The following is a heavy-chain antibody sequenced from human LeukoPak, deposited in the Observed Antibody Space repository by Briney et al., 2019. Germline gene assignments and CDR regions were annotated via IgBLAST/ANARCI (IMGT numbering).Heavy chain of an antibody. J-gene: IGHJ2*01. V-gene: IGHV4-39*07. Sequence: SETLSLTCTVSGGSISSSNFCWGWIRQPPGKGLEWVGTIYYNGNTYYTPSLQSRVTISVDTSKNQLSLKLSSVTTADTAVYYCARSVVTLYWYFDLWGRGTLVTVSS. D-gene: IGHD4-23*01. CDR3: ARSVVTLYWYFDL. CDR2: IYYNGNT. CDR1: GGSISSSNFC.